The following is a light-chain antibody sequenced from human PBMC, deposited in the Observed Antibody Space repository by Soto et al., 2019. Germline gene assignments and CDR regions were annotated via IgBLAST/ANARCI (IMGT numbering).Light chain of an antibody. V-gene: IGLV1-40*01. J-gene: IGLJ1*01. Sequence: QSVLTQPPSVSGAPGQRVTISCTGSSSNIGAGYDVHWYRQLPGTAPKLLIYGNSNRPSGVPDRFSGSKSGTSASLAITGLQAEDEADYYCPSYNRSLRDHVFGTGTKVTVL. CDR2: GNS. CDR3: PSYNRSLRDHV. CDR1: SSNIGAGYD.